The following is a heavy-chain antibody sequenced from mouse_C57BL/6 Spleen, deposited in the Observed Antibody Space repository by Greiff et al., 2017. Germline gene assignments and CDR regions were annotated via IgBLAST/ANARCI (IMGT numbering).Heavy chain of an antibody. Sequence: VQLQQSGAELVRPGASVKLSCTASGFNIKDYYMHWVKQRPEQGLEWIGRIDPEDGDTEYAPKFQGKATMTADTSSNTAYLQLSSLTSEDTAVYYCTLYYYGSSSYWDFDVWGTGTTVTVSS. CDR2: IDPEDGDT. CDR1: GFNIKDYY. J-gene: IGHJ1*03. V-gene: IGHV14-1*01. D-gene: IGHD1-1*01. CDR3: TLYYYGSSSYWDFDV.